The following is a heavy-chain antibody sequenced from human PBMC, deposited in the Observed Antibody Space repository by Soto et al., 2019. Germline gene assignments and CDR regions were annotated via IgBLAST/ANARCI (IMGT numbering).Heavy chain of an antibody. Sequence: EVQLLESGGGLVQPGGSLRLSCEASGFTFSSYAMSWVRQAPGKGLDWVSAISGSAGSTYYADSVKGRFTITRDNSKNTLYLQMNSLRAEDTAVYYCASAAWEYEYYGMDVWGQGTTVTVSS. CDR2: ISGSAGST. CDR3: ASAAWEYEYYGMDV. D-gene: IGHD6-13*01. V-gene: IGHV3-23*01. J-gene: IGHJ6*02. CDR1: GFTFSSYA.